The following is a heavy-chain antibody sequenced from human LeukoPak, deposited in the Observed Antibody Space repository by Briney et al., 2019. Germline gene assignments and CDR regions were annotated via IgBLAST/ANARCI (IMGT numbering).Heavy chain of an antibody. V-gene: IGHV1-8*01. Sequence: ASVKVSCKASGYTFTSYDINWVRQATGQGLEWMGWMNPNSGNTGYAQKFQGRVTMTRNTSISTAYMELSSLRSEDTAVYYCARGWHELRYFDWLLDPSEPITFDPWGQGTLVTVSS. CDR2: MNPNSGNT. CDR3: ARGWHELRYFDWLLDPSEPITFDP. D-gene: IGHD3-9*01. J-gene: IGHJ5*02. CDR1: GYTFTSYD.